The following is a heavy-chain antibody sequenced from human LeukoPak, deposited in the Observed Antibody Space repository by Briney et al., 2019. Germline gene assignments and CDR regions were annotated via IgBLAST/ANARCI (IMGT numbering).Heavy chain of an antibody. CDR1: GDSVSSISSA. D-gene: IGHD3-22*01. CDR2: TYYRSKWYN. V-gene: IGHV6-1*01. Sequence: SQTLSLTCAISGDSVSSISSAWNWIRQSPSRGLEWLGRTYYRSKWYNDYAVSVKSRITINPDTSKNQFSLQLNSVTPEDTALYYCARAYYYDSSAYYYDYWGQGTLVTVSS. CDR3: ARAYYYDSSAYYYDY. J-gene: IGHJ4*02.